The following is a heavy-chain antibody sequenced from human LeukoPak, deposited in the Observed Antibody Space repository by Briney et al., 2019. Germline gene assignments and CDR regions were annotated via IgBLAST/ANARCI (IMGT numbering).Heavy chain of an antibody. CDR2: IWYDGSNK. V-gene: IGHV3-33*06. D-gene: IGHD3-22*01. CDR1: GFTFSSYA. Sequence: TGGSLRLSGAASGFTFSSYAMSWVRQAPGKGLEWVAVIWYDGSNKYYADSVKGRFTISRDNSKNTLYLQMNSLRAEDTAVYYCAKDRGYDSMLGYMDVWGKGTTVTVSS. J-gene: IGHJ6*03. CDR3: AKDRGYDSMLGYMDV.